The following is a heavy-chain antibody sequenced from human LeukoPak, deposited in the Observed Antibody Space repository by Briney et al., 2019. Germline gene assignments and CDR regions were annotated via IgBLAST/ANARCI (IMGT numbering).Heavy chain of an antibody. D-gene: IGHD3-10*01. CDR1: GFSFNNDA. V-gene: IGHV3-23*01. Sequence: SGGSLRLSCAASGFSFNNDAMSWVRQAPGKGLEWISGISSRAASTYYADSVKGRFTISRDNSKNTLYLQMNSLRVEDTAVFYCAKGVSLGSYFEAFDYWGQGTLVTVSS. CDR3: AKGVSLGSYFEAFDY. CDR2: ISSRAAST. J-gene: IGHJ4*02.